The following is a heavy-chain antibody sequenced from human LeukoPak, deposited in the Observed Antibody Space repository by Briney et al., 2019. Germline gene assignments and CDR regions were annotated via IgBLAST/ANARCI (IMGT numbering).Heavy chain of an antibody. D-gene: IGHD7-27*01. V-gene: IGHV4-61*02. CDR2: ISTSGST. Sequence: SETLSLTCTVSGGSISSGTYYWRWIRQPAGKGLEWIGRISTSGSTDYNPSLKNRVTISVDMSKNQFSLKLSSVTAADTAVYYCAMGGGLGIVDYWGQGTLVTVSS. CDR1: GGSISSGTYY. CDR3: AMGGGLGIVDY. J-gene: IGHJ4*02.